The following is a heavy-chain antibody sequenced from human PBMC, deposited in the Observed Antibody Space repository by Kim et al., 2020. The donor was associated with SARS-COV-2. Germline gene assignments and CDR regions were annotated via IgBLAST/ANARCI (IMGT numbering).Heavy chain of an antibody. CDR2: ISSNGGST. V-gene: IGHV3-64D*06. Sequence: GGSLRLSCSASGFTFSSYAMHWVRQAPGKGLEYVSAISSNGGSTYYADSVKGRFTISRDNSKNTLYLQMSSLRAEDTAVYYCVKSRDGYMLSILDYWGQGTRVTVSS. CDR1: GFTFSSYA. D-gene: IGHD5-12*01. CDR3: VKSRDGYMLSILDY. J-gene: IGHJ4*02.